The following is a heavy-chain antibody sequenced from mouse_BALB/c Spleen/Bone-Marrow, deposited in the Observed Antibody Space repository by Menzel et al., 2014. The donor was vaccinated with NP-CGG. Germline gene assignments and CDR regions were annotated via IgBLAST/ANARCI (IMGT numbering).Heavy chain of an antibody. J-gene: IGHJ2*01. V-gene: IGHV1-80*01. CDR2: IYPGDGET. CDR3: ARKYGDY. D-gene: IGHD2-10*02. CDR1: GYPFSSYW. Sequence: QVQLQQSGAELVRPGSSVKISCKASGYPFSSYWMNWVKQRPGQGLEWIGQIYPGDGETNYNGKFKGNATLTADKSSSTDDMQLISLTSEDPAVYFCARKYGDYWGQGTTLTVSS.